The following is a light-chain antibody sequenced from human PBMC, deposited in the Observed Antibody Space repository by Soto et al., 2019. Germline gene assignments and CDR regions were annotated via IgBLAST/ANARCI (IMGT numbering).Light chain of an antibody. CDR1: QDVSIS. Sequence: EIVMTQSPDTLSVSPGERATLACRASQDVSISLAWYQQKPGQAPRLLIQGASTRATGIPARFSGSGSGTEFPLTISSLQSEDFAVYYCQQYSKWQTFGQGTKVEI. CDR3: QQYSKWQT. V-gene: IGKV3-15*01. CDR2: GAS. J-gene: IGKJ1*01.